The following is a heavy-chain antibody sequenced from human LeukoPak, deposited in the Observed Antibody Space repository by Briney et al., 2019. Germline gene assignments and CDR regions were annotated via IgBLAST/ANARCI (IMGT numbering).Heavy chain of an antibody. J-gene: IGHJ4*02. CDR3: AKDTTTMVRGAADY. CDR2: ISYDGSNK. D-gene: IGHD3-10*01. V-gene: IGHV3-30-3*01. CDR1: GFTFSSYA. Sequence: GGSLRLSCAASGFTFSSYAMHWVRQAPGKGLEWVAVISYDGSNKYYADSVKGRFTISRDNSKNTLYLQMNSLRAEDTAVYYCAKDTTTMVRGAADYWGQGTLVTVSS.